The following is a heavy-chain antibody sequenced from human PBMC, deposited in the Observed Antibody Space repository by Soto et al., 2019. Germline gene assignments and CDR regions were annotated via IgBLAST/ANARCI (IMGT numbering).Heavy chain of an antibody. CDR1: GFTFNNAW. Sequence: GGSLRLSCAASGFTFNNAWMNWVRQAPGKGLEWVGRIKGITDGGTTAYAAPVKGRFTISRDDSKNTLHLQMNSLKTEDTAVYYCTTALERGYSYGVDYWGQGTQVTVSS. J-gene: IGHJ4*02. V-gene: IGHV3-15*07. CDR3: TTALERGYSYGVDY. CDR2: IKGITDGGTT. D-gene: IGHD5-18*01.